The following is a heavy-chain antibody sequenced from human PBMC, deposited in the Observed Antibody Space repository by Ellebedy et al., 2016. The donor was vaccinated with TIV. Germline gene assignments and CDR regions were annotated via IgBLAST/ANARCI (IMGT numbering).Heavy chain of an antibody. V-gene: IGHV3-49*04. CDR1: GFIFGDYT. D-gene: IGHD5-12*01. CDR3: SRSDQSGYEGDYYGMDV. Sequence: PGGSLRLSCAASGFIFGDYTMNWVRQAPGKGLEWVGFIRSKGYGGTTEYAASVKGRFTISRDESERIAYLKMNTLKTDDTAVYYCSRSDQSGYEGDYYGMDVWGQGTTVTVSS. CDR2: IRSKGYGGTT. J-gene: IGHJ6*02.